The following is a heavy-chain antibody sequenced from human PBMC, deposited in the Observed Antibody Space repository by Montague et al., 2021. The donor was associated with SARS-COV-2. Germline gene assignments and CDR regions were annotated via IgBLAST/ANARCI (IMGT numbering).Heavy chain of an antibody. J-gene: IGHJ4*02. CDR3: ASHPVFQQLYS. CDR2: INHSGST. CDR1: GGSFSGYY. V-gene: IGHV4-34*01. D-gene: IGHD6-13*01. Sequence: SETLSLTCAVYGGSFSGYYWSWIRQPPGKGLEWIGEINHSGSTNYNPSLKSRVTISVDTSKNQFSLKLSSVTAADTAVYYCASHPVFQQLYSWGQGTLVSVSS.